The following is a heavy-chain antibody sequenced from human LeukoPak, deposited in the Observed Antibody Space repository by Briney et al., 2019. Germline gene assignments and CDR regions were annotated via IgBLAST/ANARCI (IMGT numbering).Heavy chain of an antibody. D-gene: IGHD1-1*01. J-gene: IGHJ3*02. Sequence: ASVKVSCKASGYTFTSYGISWVRQAPGQGLEWMGWISAYNGNTNYAQKLQGRVTMTTDTSTSTAYMELRSLRSDDTAVYYCARVKGYYNPGGAFDIWGQGTMVTVSS. CDR1: GYTFTSYG. CDR2: ISAYNGNT. V-gene: IGHV1-18*01. CDR3: ARVKGYYNPGGAFDI.